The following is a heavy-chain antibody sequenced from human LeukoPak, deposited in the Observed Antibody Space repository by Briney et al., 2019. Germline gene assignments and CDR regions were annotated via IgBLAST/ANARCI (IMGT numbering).Heavy chain of an antibody. V-gene: IGHV4-59*01. CDR1: GGSISSYY. CDR3: ARSGLDSRYYFGMDV. Sequence: SETLSLTCTVSGGSISSYYWSWIRQPPGGGLEWIGYIYYSGSTNYNPSLKRRVTISLDTSKSQFSLKLRSVTAADTAVYYCARSGLDSRYYFGMDVWGQGTTVTVYS. D-gene: IGHD5-12*01. CDR2: IYYSGST. J-gene: IGHJ6*02.